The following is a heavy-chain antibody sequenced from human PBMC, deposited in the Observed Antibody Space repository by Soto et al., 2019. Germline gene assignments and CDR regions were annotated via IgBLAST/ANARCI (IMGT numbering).Heavy chain of an antibody. J-gene: IGHJ3*02. CDR3: ARSHRGHSSSWYSIKGDFDS. CDR2: INHSGST. Sequence: SETLSLTCAVYGGSFSGYYWSWIRQPPGKGLEWIGEINHSGSTNYNPSLKSRVTISVDTSKNQFSLKLSSVTAADTAVYYCARSHRGHSSSWYSIKGDFDSWGQGTMVSVSS. D-gene: IGHD6-13*01. V-gene: IGHV4-34*01. CDR1: GGSFSGYY.